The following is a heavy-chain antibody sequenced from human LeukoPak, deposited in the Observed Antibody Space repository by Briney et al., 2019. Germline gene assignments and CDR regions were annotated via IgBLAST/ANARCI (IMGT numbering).Heavy chain of an antibody. D-gene: IGHD2/OR15-2a*01. CDR3: ARIRCSPTDNTCYNY. V-gene: IGHV4-34*01. CDR2: IYHSRYT. Sequence: PSETLSLTCAVHGVSFSGNYWSWIRQSPEKGLEWIGEIYHSRYTTYNPSLKSRVTISADTSEKQLSLRLTSVTAADTALYYCARIRCSPTDNTCYNYWGQGTLVTVSS. J-gene: IGHJ4*02. CDR1: GVSFSGNY.